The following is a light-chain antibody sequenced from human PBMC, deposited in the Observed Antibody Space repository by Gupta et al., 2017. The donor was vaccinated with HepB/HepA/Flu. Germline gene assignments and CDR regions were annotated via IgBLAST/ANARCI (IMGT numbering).Light chain of an antibody. CDR3: SSYTSSSSLV. CDR1: SSDVGRYNY. V-gene: IGLV2-14*03. CDR2: DVS. Sequence: QSALTQPASVSGSPGQSITVSCTGSSSDVGRYNYVSWYQQHPGKAPKLMIYDVSDRPSGVSNRFSGSKSGNTASLTISGLQTEDEADDYCSSYTSSSSLVFGGGTKVTVL. J-gene: IGLJ2*01.